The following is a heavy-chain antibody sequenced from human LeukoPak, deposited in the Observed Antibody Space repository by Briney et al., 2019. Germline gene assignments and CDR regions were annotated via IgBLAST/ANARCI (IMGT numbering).Heavy chain of an antibody. CDR2: IYSGGST. CDR1: GFTVSSNY. Sequence: GGSLRLSCAASGFTVSSNYMSWVRQAPGKGLEWVSVIYSGGSTYYADSVKGRFTISRDNSKNTLYLQMNSLRAEDTAVYYCARDLIAAAPHYWGQGTLVTVSS. CDR3: ARDLIAAAPHY. V-gene: IGHV3-66*02. D-gene: IGHD6-13*01. J-gene: IGHJ4*02.